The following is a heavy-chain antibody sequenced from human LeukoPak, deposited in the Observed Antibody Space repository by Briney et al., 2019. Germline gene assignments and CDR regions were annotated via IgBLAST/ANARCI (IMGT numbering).Heavy chain of an antibody. D-gene: IGHD4-17*01. CDR1: GGSISSYY. CDR3: ASSTASEYFDL. CDR2: IYYSGST. J-gene: IGHJ2*01. Sequence: SETLSLTCTVSGGSISSYYWSWIRQPPGKRLEWIGYIYYSGSTNYNPSLKSRVTISVDTSKNQFSLKLSSVTAADTAVYYCASSTASEYFDLWGRGTLVTVSS. V-gene: IGHV4-59*01.